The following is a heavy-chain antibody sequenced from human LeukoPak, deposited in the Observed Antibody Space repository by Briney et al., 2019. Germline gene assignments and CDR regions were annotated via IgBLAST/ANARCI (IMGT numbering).Heavy chain of an antibody. V-gene: IGHV3-21*01. Sequence: GGSLRLSCAASGFTFSSYSMNGVRQAPGKGLEWVSSISSSSSYIYYADSVKGRFTISRDNAKNSLYLQMNSLRAEDTAVYYCARGGCDYVWGSYNWFDPWGQGTLVTVSS. CDR2: ISSSSSYI. CDR3: ARGGCDYVWGSYNWFDP. D-gene: IGHD3-16*01. J-gene: IGHJ5*02. CDR1: GFTFSSYS.